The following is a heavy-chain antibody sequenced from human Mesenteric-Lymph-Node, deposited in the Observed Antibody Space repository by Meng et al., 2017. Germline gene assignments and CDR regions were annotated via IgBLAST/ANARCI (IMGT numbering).Heavy chain of an antibody. CDR1: GFSLPAVGEG. Sequence: SGPTLVKPTQTLTLTCTFSGFSLPAVGEGVAWFRKPPGRALEWVGLIYWNGDQRYSLSLKNRLTITKDTSNNQVVMTMTNMDPVDTATYYCARRSAAYDYGSNGFDYWGRGTLVTVSS. V-gene: IGHV2-5*01. CDR2: IYWNGDQ. D-gene: IGHD4-23*01. J-gene: IGHJ4*02. CDR3: ARRSAAYDYGSNGFDY.